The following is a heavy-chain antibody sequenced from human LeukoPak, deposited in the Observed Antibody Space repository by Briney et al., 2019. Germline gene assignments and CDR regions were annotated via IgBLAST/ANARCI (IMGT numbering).Heavy chain of an antibody. V-gene: IGHV4-59*08. Sequence: SETLYLTCTVSGGSISSYYWSWIRQPPGKGLEWIGYIYYSGSTNYNPSLKSRVTISVDTSKNQFSLKLSSVTAADTAVYYCARQYSGYDHRRYYFDYWGQGTLVTVSS. J-gene: IGHJ4*02. D-gene: IGHD5-12*01. CDR3: ARQYSGYDHRRYYFDY. CDR1: GGSISSYY. CDR2: IYYSGST.